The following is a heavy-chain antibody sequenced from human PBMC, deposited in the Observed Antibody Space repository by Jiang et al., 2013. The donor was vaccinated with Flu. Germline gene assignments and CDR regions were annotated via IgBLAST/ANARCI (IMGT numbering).Heavy chain of an antibody. Sequence: VQLLESGGGLVQPGGSLRLSCAASGFTFSSYAMSWVRQAPGKGLEWVSAISGSGGSTYYADSVKGRFTISRDNSKNTLYLQMNSLRAEDTAVYYCAKDFVIWRYSSSSLRKGTFDYWGQGTLVTVSS. V-gene: IGHV3-23*01. CDR3: AKDFVIWRYSSSSLRKGTFDY. CDR1: GFTFSSYA. D-gene: IGHD6-6*01. J-gene: IGHJ4*02. CDR2: ISGSGGST.